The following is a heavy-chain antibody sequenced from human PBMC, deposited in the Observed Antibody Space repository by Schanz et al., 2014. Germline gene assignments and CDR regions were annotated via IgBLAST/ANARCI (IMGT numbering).Heavy chain of an antibody. Sequence: EVHLVESGGGLVKPGGSLRLSCSASGFTFSNFGMNWVRQAPGKGLEWVSSITSTSSKIYYADSVRGRFTISRDNAKNSLYLQMNSLTAEDTAVYYCATRLITAGGLDSWGQGTLVTVYS. CDR3: ATRLITAGGLDS. V-gene: IGHV3-21*06. CDR1: GFTFSNFG. CDR2: ITSTSSKI. J-gene: IGHJ4*02. D-gene: IGHD5-18*01.